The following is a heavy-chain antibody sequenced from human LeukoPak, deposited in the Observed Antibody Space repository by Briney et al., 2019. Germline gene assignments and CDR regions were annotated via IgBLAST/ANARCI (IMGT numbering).Heavy chain of an antibody. CDR2: IYYTGST. J-gene: IGHJ6*02. CDR1: GGSINSSY. CDR3: ARHPTIQGCGVDV. Sequence: SETLSLTCTVSGGSINSSYWNWIRQPPGKGLEWIGYIYYTGSTKYNPSLKTRVTISVDTSKNQFSLKLSSVTAADTAVYYCARHPTIQGCGVDVWGQGTTVTVSS. D-gene: IGHD5-12*01. V-gene: IGHV4-59*08.